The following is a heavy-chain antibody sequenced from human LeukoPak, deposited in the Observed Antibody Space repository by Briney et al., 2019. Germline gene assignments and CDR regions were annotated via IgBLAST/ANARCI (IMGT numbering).Heavy chain of an antibody. J-gene: IGHJ4*02. Sequence: PSETLSLTCAVSGGSISSYYWSWIRQPPGKGLEGSGYIYHSGSTDYNPSLKSRVTISVDTSKTQFSLKLSSVTAADTAVYYCASHSDYCSSTSCPFDYWGQGTLVTVSS. V-gene: IGHV4-59*12. CDR3: ASHSDYCSSTSCPFDY. CDR2: IYHSGST. D-gene: IGHD2-2*01. CDR1: GGSISSYY.